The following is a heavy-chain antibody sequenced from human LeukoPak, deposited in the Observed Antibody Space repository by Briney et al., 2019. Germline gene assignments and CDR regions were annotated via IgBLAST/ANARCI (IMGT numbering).Heavy chain of an antibody. Sequence: ASVKVSCKASGYTFTGYYMHWVRQAPGQGPEWMGRINPNSGGTSYAQKFQGRVTMTRDTSISTAYMELSRLRSDDTAVYYCARDRDSCSWYDYWGQGTLVTVSS. D-gene: IGHD6-13*01. J-gene: IGHJ4*02. CDR3: ARDRDSCSWYDY. V-gene: IGHV1-2*06. CDR1: GYTFTGYY. CDR2: INPNSGGT.